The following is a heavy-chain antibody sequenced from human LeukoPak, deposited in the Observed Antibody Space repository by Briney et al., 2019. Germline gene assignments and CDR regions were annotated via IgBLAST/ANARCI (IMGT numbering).Heavy chain of an antibody. J-gene: IGHJ4*02. CDR1: GFTFSSYG. V-gene: IGHV3-30*02. Sequence: GRSLRLSCAASGFTFSSYGMHWVRQAPGKGLEWVAFIRYDGSNKYYADSVKGRFTISRDNSRNTLYLQMNSLRAEDTAVYYCAKAYSSGWYYLDYWGQGTLVTVSS. CDR2: IRYDGSNK. D-gene: IGHD6-19*01. CDR3: AKAYSSGWYYLDY.